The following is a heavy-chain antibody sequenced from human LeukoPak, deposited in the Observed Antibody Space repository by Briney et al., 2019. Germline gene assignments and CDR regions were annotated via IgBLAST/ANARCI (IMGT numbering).Heavy chain of an antibody. CDR2: IYHSGST. J-gene: IGHJ4*02. V-gene: IGHV4-59*08. CDR3: ARHDSSGYYWRE. Sequence: SETLSLTCTVSGGSISSYYWSWIRQPPGKGLEWIGYIYHSGSTNYNPSLKSRVTISVDTSKNQFSLKLSSVTAADTAVYYCARHDSSGYYWREWGQGTLVTVSS. CDR1: GGSISSYY. D-gene: IGHD3-22*01.